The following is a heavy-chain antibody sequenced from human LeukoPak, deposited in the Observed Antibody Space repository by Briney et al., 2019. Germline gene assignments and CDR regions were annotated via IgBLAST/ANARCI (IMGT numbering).Heavy chain of an antibody. CDR1: GFTFSSYS. CDR3: ASGRFSSSFRY. J-gene: IGHJ4*02. Sequence: GGSLRLSCAASGFTFSSYSMNWVRQAPGKGLEWVSSITSSGTYIYYADSLKGRFTISRDNAKNSVYLLMNSLRAEDTAAYYCASGRFSSSFRYWGQGSLVTVSS. D-gene: IGHD6-6*01. V-gene: IGHV3-21*01. CDR2: ITSSGTYI.